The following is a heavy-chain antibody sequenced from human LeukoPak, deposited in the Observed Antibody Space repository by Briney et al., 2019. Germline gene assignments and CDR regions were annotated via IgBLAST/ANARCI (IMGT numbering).Heavy chain of an antibody. D-gene: IGHD5-12*01. CDR3: AKDIVATIPGYYFDY. CDR1: GFTFSSYA. V-gene: IGHV3-23*01. CDR2: ISGSGGST. Sequence: PGASLRLSCAASGFTFSSYAMSWVRQAPGKGLEWVSAISGSGGSTYCADSVKGRFTISRDNSKNTLYLQMNSLRAEDTAVHYCAKDIVATIPGYYFDYWGQGTLVTVSS. J-gene: IGHJ4*02.